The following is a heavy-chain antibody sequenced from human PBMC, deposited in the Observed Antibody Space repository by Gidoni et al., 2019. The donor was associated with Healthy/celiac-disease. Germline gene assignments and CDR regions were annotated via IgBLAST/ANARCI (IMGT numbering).Heavy chain of an antibody. CDR3: AKPQVPGIAVAVADY. Sequence: EVQLLASGGGLVQPGGSLRLSCAASGLTFHGYAMSWVRQAPGKGLEWVSASSGSGGSTYYAESVKGRFTISRDNSKNTLYLQMNSLRAEDTAVYYCAKPQVPGIAVAVADYWGQGTLVTVSS. D-gene: IGHD6-19*01. CDR1: GLTFHGYA. J-gene: IGHJ4*02. CDR2: SSGSGGST. V-gene: IGHV3-23*01.